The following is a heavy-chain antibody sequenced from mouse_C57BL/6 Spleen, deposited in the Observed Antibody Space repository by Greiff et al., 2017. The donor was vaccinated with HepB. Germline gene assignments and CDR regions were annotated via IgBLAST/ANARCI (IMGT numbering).Heavy chain of an antibody. V-gene: IGHV1-5*01. J-gene: IGHJ3*01. CDR2: IYPGNSDT. CDR1: GYTFTSYW. D-gene: IGHD2-3*01. Sequence: EVKLVESGTVLARPGASVKMSCKTSGYTFTSYWMHWVKQRPGQGLEWIGAIYPGNSDTSYNQKFKGKAKLTAVTSASTAYMELSSLTNEDSAVYYCTRCRDGYYAWFAYWGQGTLVTVSA. CDR3: TRCRDGYYAWFAY.